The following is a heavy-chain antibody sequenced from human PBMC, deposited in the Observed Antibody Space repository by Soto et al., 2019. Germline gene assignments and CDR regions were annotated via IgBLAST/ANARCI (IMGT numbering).Heavy chain of an antibody. CDR2: INHSGST. CDR3: ARLLSVGATRLYYYYGMDV. Sequence: SETLSLTCAVYGGSFSGYYWSWIRQPPGKGLEWIGEINHSGSTNYNPSLKSRVTISVDTSKNQFSLKLSSVTAADTAVYYCARLLSVGATRLYYYYGMDVWGQGTTVTVSS. J-gene: IGHJ6*02. CDR1: GGSFSGYY. D-gene: IGHD1-26*01. V-gene: IGHV4-34*01.